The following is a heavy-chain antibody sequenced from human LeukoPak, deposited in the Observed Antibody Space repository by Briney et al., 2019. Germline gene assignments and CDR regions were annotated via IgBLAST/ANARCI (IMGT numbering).Heavy chain of an antibody. D-gene: IGHD5-18*01. CDR1: GRSISRYY. CDR3: ARVGADTAMVNNWFDP. Sequence: SETLSLTCTVSGRSISRYYWNWLRQSPGKGLEWIGYIYYSGSAYYNPSLKSRVTISVDTSKNQFSLKLSSVTAADTAVYYCARVGADTAMVNNWFDPWGQGTLVTVSS. V-gene: IGHV4-59*06. CDR2: IYYSGSA. J-gene: IGHJ5*02.